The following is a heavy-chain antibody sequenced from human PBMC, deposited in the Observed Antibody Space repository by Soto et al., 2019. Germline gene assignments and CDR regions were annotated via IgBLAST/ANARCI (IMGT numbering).Heavy chain of an antibody. CDR1: GVSISSGGYY. Sequence: QVQLQESGPGLVKPSQTLSLTCTVSGVSISSGGYYWSWIRQHPGKGLEWIGYIYYSGSTYYNPSLKSRVTISVDTSKNQFSLKLSSVTAADTAVYYCAGGSIAARRRYFDYWGQGTLVTVSS. J-gene: IGHJ4*02. D-gene: IGHD6-6*01. CDR3: AGGSIAARRRYFDY. CDR2: IYYSGST. V-gene: IGHV4-31*03.